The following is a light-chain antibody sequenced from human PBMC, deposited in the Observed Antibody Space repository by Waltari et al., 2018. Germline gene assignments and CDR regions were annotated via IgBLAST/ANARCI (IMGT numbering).Light chain of an antibody. CDR3: SSFTTSSTVV. V-gene: IGLV2-14*03. CDR1: SSDVGGYTY. CDR2: DVR. J-gene: IGLJ2*01. Sequence: QSALTQPASVSGSPGPSITISCTGTSSDVGGYTYVSWYQHHPGKVPKLIIFDVRKRPSGVSNRFSGSKSGNTASLTVSGLQTEDEADYYCSSFTTSSTVVFGGGTKLTVL.